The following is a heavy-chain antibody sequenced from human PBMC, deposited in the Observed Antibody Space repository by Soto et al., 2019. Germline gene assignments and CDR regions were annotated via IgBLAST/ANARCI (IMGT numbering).Heavy chain of an antibody. CDR1: GDSVSSNTAA. J-gene: IGHJ6*02. D-gene: IGHD6-19*01. V-gene: IGHV6-1*01. CDR2: TYYRSKWYN. CDR3: ARGRGSGWNYYGMDV. Sequence: PSQTLSLTRAISGDSVSSNTAAWNWIRQSPSRGLEWLGRTYYRSKWYNDYAGSVKSRISINPDTSKNQVSLQLNSVTPEDTAVYFCARGRGSGWNYYGMDVWGQGTTVTVLL.